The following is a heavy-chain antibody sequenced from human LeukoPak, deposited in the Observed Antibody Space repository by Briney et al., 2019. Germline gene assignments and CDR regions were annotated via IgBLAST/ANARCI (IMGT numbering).Heavy chain of an antibody. V-gene: IGHV1-3*01. CDR2: INAGNGNT. CDR1: GYTFTSYA. J-gene: IGHJ4*02. CDR3: ARAAALREWELLRY. Sequence: ASVKVSCKASGYTFTSYAMHWVRQAPGQRLEWVGWINAGNGNTKYSQKFQGRVTITRDTSASTAYMELSSLRSEDTAVYYCARAAALREWELLRYWGQGTLVTVSS. D-gene: IGHD1-26*01.